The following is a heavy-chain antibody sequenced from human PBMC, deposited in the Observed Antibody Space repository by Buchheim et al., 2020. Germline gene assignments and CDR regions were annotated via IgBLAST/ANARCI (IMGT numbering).Heavy chain of an antibody. D-gene: IGHD4-11*01. Sequence: QVTLRESGPALVKPTQTLTLPCTFSGFSLSTSGICVSWIRQPPGKALEWLARIDWYDDKYYSTSLKTRLTISKDTSKNQVVLTMTNMDPVDTATYYYARSQKDYSNYYYDGMDVWGQGTT. CDR2: IDWYDDK. CDR3: ARSQKDYSNYYYDGMDV. V-gene: IGHV2-70*15. CDR1: GFSLSTSGIC. J-gene: IGHJ6*02.